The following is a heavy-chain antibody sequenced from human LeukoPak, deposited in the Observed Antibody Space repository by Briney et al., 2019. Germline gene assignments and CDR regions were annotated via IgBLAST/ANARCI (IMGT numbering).Heavy chain of an antibody. V-gene: IGHV3-23*01. CDR2: ISGSGGST. J-gene: IGHJ4*02. CDR3: AKDRPRIAAAGASFDY. Sequence: GGSLRLSCAASGFTFSSYGMSWVRQAPGKGLEWVSAISGSGGSTYYADSVKGRFTISRDNSKNTLYLQMNSLRAEDTAVYYCAKDRPRIAAAGASFDYWGQGTLVTVSS. CDR1: GFTFSSYG. D-gene: IGHD6-13*01.